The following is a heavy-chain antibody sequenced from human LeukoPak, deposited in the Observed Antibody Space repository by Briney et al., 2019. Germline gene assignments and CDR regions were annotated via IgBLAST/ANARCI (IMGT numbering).Heavy chain of an antibody. CDR3: ARGVVNYDILTGYSEGDWFDP. CDR2: VYSSGST. Sequence: SETLSLTCTVSGGSVNSFYWSWIRQPPGKGPEWIGYVYSSGSTKYNPSLKSRVTLSVDTSKNQFSLKLSSVTAADTAVYYCARGVVNYDILTGYSEGDWFDPWGQGTLVTVSS. V-gene: IGHV4-59*02. D-gene: IGHD3-9*01. CDR1: GGSVNSFY. J-gene: IGHJ5*02.